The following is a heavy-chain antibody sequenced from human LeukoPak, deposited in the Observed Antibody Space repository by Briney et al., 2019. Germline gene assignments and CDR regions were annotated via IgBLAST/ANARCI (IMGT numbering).Heavy chain of an antibody. D-gene: IGHD1-26*01. CDR1: GYSISSGYY. V-gene: IGHV4-38-2*02. Sequence: SETLSLTCTVSGYSISSGYYWGWIRQPPGKGLEWIGSIYHSGSTYYNPSLKSRVTISVDTSKNQFSLKLSSVTAADTAVYYCASLIVGATVGGFVDYWGQGTLVTVSS. CDR2: IYHSGST. CDR3: ASLIVGATVGGFVDY. J-gene: IGHJ4*02.